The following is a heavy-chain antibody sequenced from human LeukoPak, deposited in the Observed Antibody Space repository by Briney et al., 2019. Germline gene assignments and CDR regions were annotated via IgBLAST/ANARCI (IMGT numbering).Heavy chain of an antibody. CDR1: GGSFSGYY. V-gene: IGHV4-34*01. CDR2: INHSGST. Sequence: SETLSLTCAVYGGSFSGYYWSWIRQPPGKGLEWIGEINHSGSTNYNPSLKSRVTISVDTSKNQFSLRLTSVTAADTAVYYCARKSIVTAGRKPYDYWDQGTLVTVSS. CDR3: ARKSIVTAGRKPYDY. J-gene: IGHJ4*02. D-gene: IGHD6-13*01.